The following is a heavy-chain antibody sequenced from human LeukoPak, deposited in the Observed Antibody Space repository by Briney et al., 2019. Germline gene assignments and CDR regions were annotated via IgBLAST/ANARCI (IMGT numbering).Heavy chain of an antibody. CDR2: IQYDESNK. Sequence: GGSLRLSCVASGFIFSKYGMHWVRQAPGRGLEWVAFIQYDESNKYYADSIKGRFTLSRDNSKNTLYLQMNSLRPEDTAVYYCTGGGFYDGSGYYPFDYWGQGTLVTVSS. D-gene: IGHD3-22*01. CDR1: GFIFSKYG. J-gene: IGHJ4*02. V-gene: IGHV3-30*02. CDR3: TGGGFYDGSGYYPFDY.